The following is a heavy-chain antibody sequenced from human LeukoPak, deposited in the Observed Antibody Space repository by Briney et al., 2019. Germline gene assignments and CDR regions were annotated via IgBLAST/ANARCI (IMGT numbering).Heavy chain of an antibody. Sequence: KSSETLSLTCTVSGAPISSSSYYWGWIRQPPGKGLEWIGSIFYSVGTYYNPSLKSRVTISVDTSNNQFSLKLSSVTAADTAVYYCARASHVRSGFDPWGQGTLVTVSS. D-gene: IGHD3-10*01. V-gene: IGHV4-39*01. J-gene: IGHJ5*02. CDR3: ARASHVRSGFDP. CDR2: IFYSVGT. CDR1: GAPISSSSYY.